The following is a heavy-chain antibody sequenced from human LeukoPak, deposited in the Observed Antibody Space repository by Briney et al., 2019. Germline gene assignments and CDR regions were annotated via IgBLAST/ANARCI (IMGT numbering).Heavy chain of an antibody. CDR3: ARGLRYSSSPFGY. CDR2: ISSSSGTI. V-gene: IGHV3-48*01. J-gene: IGHJ4*02. D-gene: IGHD6-6*01. CDR1: GFTFSSYS. Sequence: PGGSLRLSCATSGFTFSSYSMNWVRQAPGKGLEWVSYISSSSGTIYYADSVKGRFTISRDNAKNSLSLQMNSLRAEDTAVYYCARGLRYSSSPFGYWGQGTLVTVSS.